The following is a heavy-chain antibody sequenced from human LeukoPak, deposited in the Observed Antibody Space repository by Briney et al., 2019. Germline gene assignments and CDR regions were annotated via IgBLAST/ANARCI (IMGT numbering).Heavy chain of an antibody. Sequence: PSETLSLTCTVSGGSISSSSSYWGWIRQPPGKGLEWIGSIYHSVSTYYNPSLKSRVTISVDTSKDQFSLRLSSVTAADTAVYYCARNPSGSYDNWGQGTLVLVSS. CDR1: GGSISSSSSY. CDR3: ARNPSGSYDN. D-gene: IGHD6-19*01. CDR2: IYHSVST. V-gene: IGHV4-39*01. J-gene: IGHJ4*02.